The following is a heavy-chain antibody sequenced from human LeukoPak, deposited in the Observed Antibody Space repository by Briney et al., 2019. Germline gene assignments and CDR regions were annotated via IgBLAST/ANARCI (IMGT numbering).Heavy chain of an antibody. CDR2: VSYDGSNK. Sequence: GGSLRLSCAASGFTFFTYSMHWVRQAPGKGLEWVAVVSYDGSNKNYADSVKGRLTISRDNSKSTLYLQMNSLRPDDMAVYYCARGVTEDTGVAQFDSWGQGSLVTVSS. CDR3: ARGVTEDTGVAQFDS. D-gene: IGHD3-3*01. CDR1: GFTFFTYS. V-gene: IGHV3-30*04. J-gene: IGHJ4*02.